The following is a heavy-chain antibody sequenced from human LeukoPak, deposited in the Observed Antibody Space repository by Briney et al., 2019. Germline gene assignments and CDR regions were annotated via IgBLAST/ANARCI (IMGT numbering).Heavy chain of an antibody. CDR2: IWYDGSNK. D-gene: IGHD6-19*01. CDR3: ATSYSSGSRRGFDP. V-gene: IGHV3-33*01. CDR1: GFTFSSYG. J-gene: IGHJ5*02. Sequence: GGSLRLSCAASGFTFSSYGMHWVRQAPGKGLEWVAVIWYDGSNKYYADSVKGRFTISRDNSKSTLYLQMNSLRAEDTAVYYCATSYSSGSRRGFDPWGQGTLVTVSS.